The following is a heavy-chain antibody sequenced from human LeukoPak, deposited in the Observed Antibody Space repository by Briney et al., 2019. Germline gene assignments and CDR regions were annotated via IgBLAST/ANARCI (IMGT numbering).Heavy chain of an antibody. J-gene: IGHJ5*02. D-gene: IGHD6-19*01. CDR3: ARGVAGP. V-gene: IGHV3-11*06. CDR2: ISSSGSYT. CDR1: GFTFSDYY. Sequence: PGGCLRLSCAASGFTFSDYYMNWIRQAPGRGLEWVSYISSSGSYTNYADSVKGRFTISRDNAKNSLYLQMSSLRAEDTAVYYCARGVAGPWGQGTLVTVSS.